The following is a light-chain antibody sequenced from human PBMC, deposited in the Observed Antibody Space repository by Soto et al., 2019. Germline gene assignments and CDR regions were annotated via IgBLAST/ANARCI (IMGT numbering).Light chain of an antibody. V-gene: IGKV3-11*01. CDR2: DAS. Sequence: EIVLTQSPATLSLSPGERATLSCRASQSVSSYLAWYQQKPGQAPRLLIYDASNRATGIPARFRGSGSGTDFTLTISSLEPEDFAVYYCQQRSSWPPGFTFGPGTKVDIK. CDR3: QQRSSWPPGFT. CDR1: QSVSSY. J-gene: IGKJ3*01.